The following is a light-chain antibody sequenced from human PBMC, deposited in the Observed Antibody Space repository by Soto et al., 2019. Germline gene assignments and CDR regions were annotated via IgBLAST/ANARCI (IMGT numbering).Light chain of an antibody. CDR2: AAS. V-gene: IGKV1-39*01. CDR1: QSISSY. J-gene: IGKJ1*01. Sequence: DIQMTQSPSSLSASVGDRVTITCRASQSISSYLIGYQQKPGKAPKLLIYAASSFQSGGPSRFSGSGSGTDFTRTISSLQPEEFATYYCQQSYSTPRTVGQGTKVDIK. CDR3: QQSYSTPRT.